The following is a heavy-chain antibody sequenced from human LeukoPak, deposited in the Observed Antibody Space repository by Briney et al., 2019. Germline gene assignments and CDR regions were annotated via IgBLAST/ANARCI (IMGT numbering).Heavy chain of an antibody. V-gene: IGHV4-61*02. CDR1: GDSVSSGSNY. CDR2: IYNSWTT. D-gene: IGHD1-26*01. CDR3: ARVPRGSTVGTLPYFYYYMDV. Sequence: PSETLSLTCTVSGDSVSSGSNYWSWIRQPAGKGLEWNGRIYNSWTTNYNPSLKSRVTISVDTSKNQFSLKLSSVTAADTAVYYCARVPRGSTVGTLPYFYYYMDVWGKGTTVIVSS. J-gene: IGHJ6*03.